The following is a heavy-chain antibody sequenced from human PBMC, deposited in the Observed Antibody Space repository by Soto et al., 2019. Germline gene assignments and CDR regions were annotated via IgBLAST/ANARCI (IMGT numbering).Heavy chain of an antibody. D-gene: IGHD3-10*01. J-gene: IGHJ5*02. CDR3: ARLVRITMVRGAPRFDP. CDR1: GYTFTSYG. Sequence: QVQLVQSGAEVKKPGASVKVSCKASGYTFTSYGISWVRHAPGQGLEWMGWISAYNGNTNYAQKLQGRVTMTTDTSTSTAYMELRSLRSDDTAVYYCARLVRITMVRGAPRFDPWGQGTLVTVSS. V-gene: IGHV1-18*01. CDR2: ISAYNGNT.